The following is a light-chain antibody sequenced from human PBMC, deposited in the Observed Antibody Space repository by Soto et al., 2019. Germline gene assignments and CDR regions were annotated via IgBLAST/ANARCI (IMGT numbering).Light chain of an antibody. CDR2: DAS. CDR3: QQYNSYPLT. J-gene: IGKJ4*01. V-gene: IGKV1-5*01. Sequence: DIQMTQSPSTLSASVGDRVTITCRASHSISSWLAWYQQKPGKAPKLLIYDASSLESGVPSRFSGSGSGTEFTLTISSLQPDDFATYDGQQYNSYPLTFGGGTKVEIK. CDR1: HSISSW.